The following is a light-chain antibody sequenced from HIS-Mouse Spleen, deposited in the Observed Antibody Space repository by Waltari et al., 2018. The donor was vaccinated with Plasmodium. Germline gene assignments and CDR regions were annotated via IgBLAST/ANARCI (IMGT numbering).Light chain of an antibody. J-gene: IGKJ2*01. V-gene: IGKV4-1*01. Sequence: IVMTQSPDSLAVSLGERATIPRKSSQSVLYSSNNKNYLAWYQQKPGQPPKLLMYGASTREAGVPDRFSGRGSGTDFTLTISSLQAEEVAVYYCQQYYSTPYTFGQGTKLEIK. CDR3: QQYYSTPYT. CDR1: QSVLYSSNNKNY. CDR2: GAS.